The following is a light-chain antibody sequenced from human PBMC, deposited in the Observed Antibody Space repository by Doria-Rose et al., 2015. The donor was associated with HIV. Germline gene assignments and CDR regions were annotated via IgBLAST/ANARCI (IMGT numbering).Light chain of an antibody. Sequence: TQSPGTLSLSPGERATLSCRASQSFSSTYLAWYRQKPGQAPSLLIYDGSTRATGIPGRFSASGSGTDFTLTINRLEPEDFALYYCHQYGTSWTFGQGTKVEI. CDR2: DGS. J-gene: IGKJ1*01. CDR3: HQYGTSWT. CDR1: QSFSSTY. V-gene: IGKV3-20*01.